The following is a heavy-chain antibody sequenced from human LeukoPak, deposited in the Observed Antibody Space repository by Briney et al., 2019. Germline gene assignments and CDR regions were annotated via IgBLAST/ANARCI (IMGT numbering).Heavy chain of an antibody. J-gene: IGHJ4*02. CDR3: ARGPPGRDCSSTSCPRYFDY. V-gene: IGHV4-34*01. D-gene: IGHD2-2*01. CDR2: INHSGST. Sequence: PSETLSLTCAVYGGSSSGYYWSWIRQPPGKGLEWIGEINHSGSTNYNPSLKSRVTISVDTSKNQFSLKLSSVTAADTAVYYCARGPPGRDCSSTSCPRYFDYWGQGTLVTVSS. CDR1: GGSSSGYY.